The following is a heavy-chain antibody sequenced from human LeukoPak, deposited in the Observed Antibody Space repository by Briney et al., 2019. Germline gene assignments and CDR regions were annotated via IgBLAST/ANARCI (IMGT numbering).Heavy chain of an antibody. J-gene: IGHJ3*02. D-gene: IGHD6-13*01. CDR3: ARRGSSWSQVAFDI. V-gene: IGHV4-4*07. CDR1: GGSISSYY. CDR2: IYTSGST. Sequence: SETLSLTCTVSGGSISSYYWSWIRQPAGKGLEWIGRIYTSGSTNYNPSLKSRVTMSVDTSKNQFSLKLNSVTAADTAVYYCARRGSSWSQVAFDIWGQGTMVTVSS.